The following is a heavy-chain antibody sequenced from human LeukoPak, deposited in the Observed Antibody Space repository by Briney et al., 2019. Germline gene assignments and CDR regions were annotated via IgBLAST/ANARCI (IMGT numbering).Heavy chain of an antibody. CDR1: GFTFGDYA. J-gene: IGHJ4*02. D-gene: IGHD6-13*01. V-gene: IGHV3-9*01. CDR2: ISWNSGTI. CDR3: AKGANPGISAAGTG. Sequence: GGSLRLSCAASGFTFGDYAMHWVRQAPGKGLEWVSGISWNSGTIGYADSVRGRFTISRDNAKNSLYLQMNSLRDEDTALYYCAKGANPGISAAGTGWGQGTLITVSP.